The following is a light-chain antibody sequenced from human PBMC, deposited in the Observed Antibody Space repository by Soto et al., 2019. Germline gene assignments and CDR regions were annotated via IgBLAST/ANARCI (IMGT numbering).Light chain of an antibody. CDR3: QQRYNWPPT. Sequence: EIVLTQSPATLSLSPGERATLSCRASQSVTTYLAWFQQKPGQAPRLLIYDVSTRATGIPARFSGSGSGTDFTLTISSLEPEDFAVYYCQQRYNWPPTFVQGTKVEIK. CDR2: DVS. J-gene: IGKJ1*01. V-gene: IGKV3-11*01. CDR1: QSVTTY.